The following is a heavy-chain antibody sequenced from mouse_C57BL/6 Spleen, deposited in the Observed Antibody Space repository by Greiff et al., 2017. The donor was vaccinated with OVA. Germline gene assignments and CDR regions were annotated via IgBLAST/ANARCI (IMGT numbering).Heavy chain of an antibody. Sequence: DVHLVESGGGLVKPGGSLKLSCAASGFTFSDYGMHWVRQAPEKGLVWVAYISSGSSTIYYADTVKGRFTISRDNAKNTLFLQMTSLRSEDTAMYYCARGFSYNAMDYWGQGTSVTVSS. CDR3: ARGFSYNAMDY. J-gene: IGHJ4*01. CDR2: ISSGSSTI. CDR1: GFTFSDYG. V-gene: IGHV5-17*01.